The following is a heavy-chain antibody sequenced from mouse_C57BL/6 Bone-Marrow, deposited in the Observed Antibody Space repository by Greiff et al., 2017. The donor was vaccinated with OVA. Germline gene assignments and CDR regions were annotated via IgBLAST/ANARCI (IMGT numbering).Heavy chain of an antibody. J-gene: IGHJ3*01. CDR2: IYPRSGNT. CDR1: GYTFTSYG. CDR3: ARKGAYYRNRFAY. Sequence: QVQLQQSGAELARPGASVKLSCKASGYTFTSYGISWVKQRTGQGLEWIGEIYPRSGNTYYNEKFKGKATLTADKSSSTAYMELRSLTSEDSAVYFCARKGAYYRNRFAYWGQGTLVTVSA. V-gene: IGHV1-81*01. D-gene: IGHD2-5*01.